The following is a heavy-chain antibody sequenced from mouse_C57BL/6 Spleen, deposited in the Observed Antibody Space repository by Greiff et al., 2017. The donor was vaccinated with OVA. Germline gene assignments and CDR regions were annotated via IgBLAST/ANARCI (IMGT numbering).Heavy chain of an antibody. D-gene: IGHD1-1*01. CDR2: INPNNGGT. CDR1: GYTFTDYY. Sequence: VQLQQSGPELVKPGASVKISCKASGYTFTDYYMNWVKQSHGKSLEWIGDINPNNGGTSYNQKFKGKATLTVDKSSSTAYMELRSLTSEDSAVYYCARSTTVVATRGYFDVWGTGTTVTVSS. V-gene: IGHV1-26*01. CDR3: ARSTTVVATRGYFDV. J-gene: IGHJ1*03.